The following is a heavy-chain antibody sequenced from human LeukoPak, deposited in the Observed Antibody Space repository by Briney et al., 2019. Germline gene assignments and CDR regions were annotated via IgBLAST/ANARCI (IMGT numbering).Heavy chain of an antibody. CDR1: VGSISSYY. V-gene: IGHV4-59*01. CDR3: PRAGSQTAAEYYYYYYMDV. Sequence: SETLSLTCTVSVGSISSYYWSWIRQPPGKGLEWIGYIYYSGSTNYNPSLKSRGTISVDTSKNQFPLKLSSVTAAYRARHYIPRAGSQTAAEYYYYYYMDVWGKGTTVTVSS. CDR2: IYYSGST. J-gene: IGHJ6*03. D-gene: IGHD6-13*01.